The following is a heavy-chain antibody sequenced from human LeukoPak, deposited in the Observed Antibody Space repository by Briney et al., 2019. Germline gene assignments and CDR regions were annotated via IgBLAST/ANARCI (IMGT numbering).Heavy chain of an antibody. CDR3: ARVYSGYEAPLNYMDV. CDR1: GGSISSYY. D-gene: IGHD5-12*01. V-gene: IGHV4-4*07. Sequence: SETLSLTCTVSGGSISSYYWSWIRQPAGKGLEWIGRIYTSGSTNYNPSLKSRVTMSVDTTKNQFSLKLSSVTAADTAVYYCARVYSGYEAPLNYMDVWGKGTTVTVS. J-gene: IGHJ6*03. CDR2: IYTSGST.